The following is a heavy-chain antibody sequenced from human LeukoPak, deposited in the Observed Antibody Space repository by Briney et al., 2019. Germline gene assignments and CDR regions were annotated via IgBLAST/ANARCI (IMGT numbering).Heavy chain of an antibody. CDR3: VKDRWVDH. J-gene: IGHJ4*02. CDR1: GFTFSNAW. CDR2: IKSKTDGGTT. D-gene: IGHD6-13*01. Sequence: GGSLRLSCAASGFTFSNAWMSWVRQAPGKGLEWVGRIKSKTDGGTTDYAAPVKGRFTISRDDSKNTLYLQMSSLRPEDTAVYYCVKDRWVDHWGQGTLVTVSS. V-gene: IGHV3-15*05.